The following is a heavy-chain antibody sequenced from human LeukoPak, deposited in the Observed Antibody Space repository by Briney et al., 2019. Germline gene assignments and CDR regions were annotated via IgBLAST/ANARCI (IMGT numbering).Heavy chain of an antibody. CDR2: ISYDGSNK. J-gene: IGHJ4*02. CDR1: GFTFSSYG. V-gene: IGHV3-30*18. CDR3: AKDFYGDYYYFDH. Sequence: GRSLRLSCAASGFTFSSYGMHWVRQAPGKGLEWVAVISYDGSNKYYADSVKGRFTISRDNSKNTLYLQMNSLRAEDTAVYYCAKDFYGDYYYFDHWGQGTLVTVSS. D-gene: IGHD4-17*01.